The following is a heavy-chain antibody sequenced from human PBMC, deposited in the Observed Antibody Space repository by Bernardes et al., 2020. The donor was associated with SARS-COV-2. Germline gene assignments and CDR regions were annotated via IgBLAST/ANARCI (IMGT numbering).Heavy chain of an antibody. CDR1: GGSLSGSY. J-gene: IGHJ2*01. CDR3: ARAVWGIWHFDL. CDR2: INYSGST. V-gene: IGHV4-34*01. Sequence: SETLSLTCAVYGGSLSGSYWNWIRQPPGPGLEWIGEINYSGSTNYNPSLKSRVTISVDTSKNKFSLKLTSVTAADTAVYYCARAVWGIWHFDLWGRDTLVTVSS. D-gene: IGHD3-16*01.